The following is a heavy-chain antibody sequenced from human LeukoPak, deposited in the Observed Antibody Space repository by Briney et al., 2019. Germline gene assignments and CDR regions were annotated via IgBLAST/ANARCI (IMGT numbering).Heavy chain of an antibody. J-gene: IGHJ4*02. V-gene: IGHV4-31*02. D-gene: IGHD2-2*01. CDR1: XY. Sequence: XYXXXXXQXPGKGLEXXVYISYSLPPYSTPSLKSRLTISVDTSKNQFSLKLSSVTAADTAVYYCARGVVVVPAATNFDYWGQGTLVTVSS. CDR2: ISYSLPP. CDR3: ARGVVVVPAATNFDY.